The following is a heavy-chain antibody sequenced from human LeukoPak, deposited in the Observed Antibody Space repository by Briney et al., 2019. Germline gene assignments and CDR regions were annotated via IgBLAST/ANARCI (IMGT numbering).Heavy chain of an antibody. Sequence: GRSLRLSCAASGFTFDDYAMHWVRQAPGKGLEWVSGINRDGSITTYADSVKGRFTISRDNSKNTLYLQMNSLRAEDTAVYYCAKAGSSSWYSDYWGQGTLVTVSS. CDR3: AKAGSSSWYSDY. CDR1: GFTFDDYA. J-gene: IGHJ4*02. V-gene: IGHV3-9*01. CDR2: INRDGSIT. D-gene: IGHD6-13*01.